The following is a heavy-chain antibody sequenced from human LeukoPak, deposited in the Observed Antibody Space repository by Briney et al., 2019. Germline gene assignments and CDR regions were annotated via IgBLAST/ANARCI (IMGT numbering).Heavy chain of an antibody. CDR3: ARDPDTAPGYFDY. Sequence: PSQTLSLTCTVSGGSISSGGYYWSWIRQHPGKGLEWIGYIYCSGSTYYNPSLKSRVTISVDTSKNQFSLKLSSVTAADTAVYYCARDPDTAPGYFDYWGQGTLVTVSS. J-gene: IGHJ4*02. V-gene: IGHV4-31*03. CDR2: IYCSGST. CDR1: GGSISSGGYY. D-gene: IGHD5-18*01.